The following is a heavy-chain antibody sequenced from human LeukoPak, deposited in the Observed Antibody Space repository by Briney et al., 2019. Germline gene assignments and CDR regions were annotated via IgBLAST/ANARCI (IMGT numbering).Heavy chain of an antibody. Sequence: PSETLSLTCAVYGGPFSGYYWTWVRQAPGKGLEWIGEINESGTTNYNPSLDNRVTITVDRSNNQFSLKVTSLTAADTAVFYCARALMTLVRGVPRTTWFDPWGPGTLVTVSS. CDR1: GGPFSGYY. CDR2: INESGTT. D-gene: IGHD3-10*01. CDR3: ARALMTLVRGVPRTTWFDP. J-gene: IGHJ5*02. V-gene: IGHV4-34*01.